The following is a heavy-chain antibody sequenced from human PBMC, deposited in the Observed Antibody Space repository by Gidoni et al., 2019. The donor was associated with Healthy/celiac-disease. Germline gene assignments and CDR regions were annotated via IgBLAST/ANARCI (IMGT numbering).Heavy chain of an antibody. CDR1: GFTFSSYG. CDR3: AKDFGDILTGYPYYYYGMDV. V-gene: IGHV3-30*18. J-gene: IGHJ6*02. Sequence: QVQLVESGGGVVQPGRSLRLSCAASGFTFSSYGLHRVRQAPGKGLEGVSVISYDRSNKYYADSVKGRFTISRDNSKNTLYLQMNSLRAEDTAVYYCAKDFGDILTGYPYYYYGMDVWGQGTTVTVSS. CDR2: ISYDRSNK. D-gene: IGHD3-9*01.